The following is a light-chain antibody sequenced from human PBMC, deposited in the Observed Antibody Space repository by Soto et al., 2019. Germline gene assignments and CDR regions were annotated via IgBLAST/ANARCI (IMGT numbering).Light chain of an antibody. V-gene: IGKV1-5*01. CDR3: QHHNSYSQT. J-gene: IGKJ1*01. Sequence: DIQMTQSPPPLSASVGDRVTITCRASPSIRHYLAWYQQMPGKAPKLLLHGAPTLQSGVPSRFSGSGSGTEFTLTISSLQPDDFGTYFCQHHNSYSQTFGQGTKVEIK. CDR1: PSIRHY. CDR2: GAP.